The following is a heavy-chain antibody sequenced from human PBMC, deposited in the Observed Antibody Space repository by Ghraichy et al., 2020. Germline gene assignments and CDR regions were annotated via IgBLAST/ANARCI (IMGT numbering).Heavy chain of an antibody. CDR2: VRDKTDSYST. CDR3: TRRTTVNYAFDI. V-gene: IGHV3-73*01. D-gene: IGHD4-11*01. J-gene: IGHJ3*02. CDR1: GFDFSAST. Sequence: GGSLRLSCAASGFDFSASTIHWVRQASGKGLEWVGRVRDKTDSYSTEYAASVKGRFTMSRDDSKNTAYLQMNSLKSEDTAVYYCTRRTTVNYAFDIWGQGTMVTVSS.